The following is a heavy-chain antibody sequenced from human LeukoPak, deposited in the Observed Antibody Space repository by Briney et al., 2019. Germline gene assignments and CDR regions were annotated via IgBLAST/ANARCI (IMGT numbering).Heavy chain of an antibody. V-gene: IGHV3-23*01. D-gene: IGHD5-12*01. J-gene: IGHJ4*02. CDR2: IGGSNGIT. Sequence: GGSLRLSCAASGFTFRSYAMSWVRQAPGKGLEWVSVIGGSNGITFYVGSVKGRFTISRDNSKDTLYLQMNSLRAEDTAVYYCARNENSGWGYFDYWGQGTLVTVSS. CDR3: ARNENSGWGYFDY. CDR1: GFTFRSYA.